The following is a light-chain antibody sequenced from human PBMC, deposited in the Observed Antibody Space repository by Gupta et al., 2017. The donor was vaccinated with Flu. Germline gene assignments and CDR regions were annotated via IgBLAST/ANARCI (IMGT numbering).Light chain of an antibody. J-gene: IGKJ1*01. CDR3: QHNDTFRT. V-gene: IGKV1-5*03. CDR1: QSVSRW. CDR2: NAS. Sequence: QMTQSPSTLSASVGDRVTITCRASQSVSRWLSWYQQKPGKAPNLLIDNASNLASGVPSRFSGSGSGTEFTLTISSLQPDDFATYYCQHNDTFRTFGQGTKVEIK.